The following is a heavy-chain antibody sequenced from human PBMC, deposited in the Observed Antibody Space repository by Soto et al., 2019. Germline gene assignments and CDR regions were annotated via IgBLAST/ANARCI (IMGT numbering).Heavy chain of an antibody. V-gene: IGHV2-5*02. D-gene: IGHD3-16*01. CDR2: IYWDDDK. CDR3: AHIPHYYQYDWFDP. J-gene: IGHJ5*02. Sequence: QITLKESGPTLVKPTQTLTLTCTFSGFSLTTRGVGVGWIRQPPGKALECLALIYWDDDKRYTPSLQSRLSITKDTSKNQVVLTMTNVDPLDTATYYCAHIPHYYQYDWFDPWGQGTLVSVSS. CDR1: GFSLTTRGVG.